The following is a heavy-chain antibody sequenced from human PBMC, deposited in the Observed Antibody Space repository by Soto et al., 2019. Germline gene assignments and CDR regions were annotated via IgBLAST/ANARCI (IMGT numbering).Heavy chain of an antibody. CDR3: AKDSVSYYCSGSLFDY. J-gene: IGHJ4*02. V-gene: IGHV3-9*01. Sequence: EVQLVESGGGLVQPGRSLRLSCAASGFTFDDYAMHWVRQAPGKGLEWVSGISWNSGSIGYADSVKCRFTISRDNAKNSLYLQMNSLRAEDTSLYYCAKDSVSYYCSGSLFDYWGQGTLVTVSS. CDR2: ISWNSGSI. CDR1: GFTFDDYA. D-gene: IGHD3-10*01.